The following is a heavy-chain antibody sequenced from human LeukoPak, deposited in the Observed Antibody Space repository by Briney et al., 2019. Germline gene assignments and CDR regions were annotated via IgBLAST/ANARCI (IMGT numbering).Heavy chain of an antibody. CDR3: ASSEDGYNPPIDY. CDR1: GFTFSSYW. V-gene: IGHV3-7*01. CDR2: IKQDGSEK. J-gene: IGHJ4*02. D-gene: IGHD5-24*01. Sequence: GGSLRLSCAASGFTFSSYWMSWVRQAPGKGLEWVANIKQDGSEKYYVDSVKGRFTISRDNAKNSLYLQMNSLRAEDTAVYYCASSEDGYNPPIDYWGQGTLVTVSS.